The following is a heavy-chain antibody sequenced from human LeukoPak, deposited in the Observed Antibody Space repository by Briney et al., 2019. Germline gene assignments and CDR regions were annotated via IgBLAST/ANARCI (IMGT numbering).Heavy chain of an antibody. CDR1: GGSISSYY. V-gene: IGHV4-59*01. D-gene: IGHD4-17*01. CDR2: IYYSGST. CDR3: ARALGNGDNDYYYGMDV. Sequence: SETLSLTCTVSGGSISSYYWSWIRQPPGKGLDWIGYIYYSGSTIYNPSLKSRVTISVDTSKNQYSLRLSSVTAADTAVYYCARALGNGDNDYYYGMDVWGQGTTVTVSS. J-gene: IGHJ6*02.